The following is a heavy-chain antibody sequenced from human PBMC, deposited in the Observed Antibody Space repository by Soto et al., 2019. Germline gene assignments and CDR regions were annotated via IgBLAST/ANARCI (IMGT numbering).Heavy chain of an antibody. D-gene: IGHD2-8*01. V-gene: IGHV1-18*01. Sequence: GASVKVSCKASGYTFTRYGISWVRQAPGQGLEWMGWISGYNGDTNYAQKFQGRVSMTLDTSTGTAYMELRSLTSDDTAIYYCAINGQPPYYYYGLDVWGQGTKVTVSS. J-gene: IGHJ6*02. CDR2: ISGYNGDT. CDR3: AINGQPPYYYYGLDV. CDR1: GYTFTRYG.